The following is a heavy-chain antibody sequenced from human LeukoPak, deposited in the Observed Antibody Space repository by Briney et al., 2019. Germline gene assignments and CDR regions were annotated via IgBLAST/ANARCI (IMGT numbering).Heavy chain of an antibody. CDR2: ITSAGNT. CDR1: GFTFSSYA. Sequence: PGGSLRLSCAASGFTFSSYAMNWVRQAPGKGLEWVSAITSAGNTYYADSVKGRFTISRDNTENSLYLQMNSLRAEDTAIYYCARDQWLAYYYHGMDVWGQGTTVTVSS. J-gene: IGHJ6*02. V-gene: IGHV3-23*01. D-gene: IGHD6-19*01. CDR3: ARDQWLAYYYHGMDV.